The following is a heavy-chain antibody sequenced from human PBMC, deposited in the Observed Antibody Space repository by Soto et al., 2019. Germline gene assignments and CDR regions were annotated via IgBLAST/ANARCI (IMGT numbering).Heavy chain of an antibody. CDR2: ISGHNGNT. J-gene: IGHJ4*02. Sequence: ASVKVSCKASGYSFTSYGISWVRQAPGQGPEWMGWISGHNGNTNHPQSLQGRVTMTTDTSRNTAYMELRSLRSDDTAVYYCARHRFNYYDDTVYYYFDFWGQGTLVTVSS. D-gene: IGHD3-22*01. CDR3: ARHRFNYYDDTVYYYFDF. CDR1: GYSFTSYG. V-gene: IGHV1-18*04.